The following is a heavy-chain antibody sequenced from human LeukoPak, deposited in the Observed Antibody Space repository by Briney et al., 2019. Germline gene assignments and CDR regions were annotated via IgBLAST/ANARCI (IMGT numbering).Heavy chain of an antibody. CDR2: ISGSGGST. J-gene: IGHJ4*02. D-gene: IGHD3-9*01. CDR1: GFTFSSYA. CDR3: AKNGHYDILTGYYSTPGFDY. V-gene: IGHV3-23*01. Sequence: GGSLRLSCAASGFTFSSYAMSWVRQAPGKGLEWVSAISGSGGSTYYADSVKGRFTTSRDNSKNTLYLQMNSLRAEDTAVYYCAKNGHYDILTGYYSTPGFDYWGQGTLVTVSS.